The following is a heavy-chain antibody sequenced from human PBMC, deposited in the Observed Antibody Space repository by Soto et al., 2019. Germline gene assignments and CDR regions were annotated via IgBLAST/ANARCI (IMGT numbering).Heavy chain of an antibody. CDR1: GFTFSSYA. J-gene: IGHJ4*02. CDR2: ISGSGGST. CDR3: VVRYYDFWSGYSDY. V-gene: IGHV3-23*01. Sequence: GGSLRLSCAASGFTFSSYAMSWVRQAPGKGLEWVSAISGSGGSTYYADSVKGRFTISRDNSKNTLYLQMNSLRAEDTAVYYCVVRYYDFWSGYSDYWGQGTLVTVSS. D-gene: IGHD3-3*01.